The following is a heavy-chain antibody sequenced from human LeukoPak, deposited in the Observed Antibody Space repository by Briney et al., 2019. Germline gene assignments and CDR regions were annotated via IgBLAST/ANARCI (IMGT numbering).Heavy chain of an antibody. CDR2: IYHSGST. D-gene: IGHD3-22*01. J-gene: IGHJ4*02. CDR3: ARSYDPKTYDY. CDR1: GGSISSSSYY. Sequence: PSETLSLTCTVSGGSISSSSYYWGWIRQPPGKGLEWIGSIYHSGSTYYNPSLKSRVTISVDTSKNQFSLKLSSVTAADTAVYYCARSYDPKTYDYWGQGTLVTVSS. V-gene: IGHV4-39*07.